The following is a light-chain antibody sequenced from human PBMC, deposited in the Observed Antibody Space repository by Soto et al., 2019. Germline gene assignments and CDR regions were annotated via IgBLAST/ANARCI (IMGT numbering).Light chain of an antibody. CDR3: QQHNNWPLT. V-gene: IGKV3-15*01. CDR2: GAS. CDR1: QSVSSRF. Sequence: EIVLTQSPGTLSLSPGERATLSCRASQSVSSRFLAWYQQKPGQAPRLLIYGASTRAAGIPARFSGSGSGTEFTLTVSSLQSEDFAFYYCQQHNNWPLTFGQGTKVDIK. J-gene: IGKJ1*01.